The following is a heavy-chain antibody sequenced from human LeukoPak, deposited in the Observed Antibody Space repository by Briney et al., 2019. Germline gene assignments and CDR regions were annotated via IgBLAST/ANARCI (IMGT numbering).Heavy chain of an antibody. Sequence: GSLRLSCAASGFTFSSYAMSWVRQAPGKGLEWVSAISGSGGSTYYADSVKGRFTISRDNSKNTLYLQMNSLRAEDTAVYYCAKDMGYCSSTSCLKFDYWGQGTLVTVSS. CDR2: ISGSGGST. V-gene: IGHV3-23*01. J-gene: IGHJ4*02. CDR3: AKDMGYCSSTSCLKFDY. CDR1: GFTFSSYA. D-gene: IGHD2-2*01.